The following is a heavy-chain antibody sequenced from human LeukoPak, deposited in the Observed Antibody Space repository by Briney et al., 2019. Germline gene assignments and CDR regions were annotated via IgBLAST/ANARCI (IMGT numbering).Heavy chain of an antibody. CDR1: GVSFIHFY. Sequence: SETLSLTCAVYGVSFIHFYWTWIRQSPGRGLEWIGEINHSGSTNYNPSLKSRVTLSIDTSRNQFSLRLTSVTVADTAVYYCARRGRDSDWFPTTIDYWGQGSLVTVSS. D-gene: IGHD3-9*01. CDR3: ARRGRDSDWFPTTIDY. CDR2: INHSGST. V-gene: IGHV4-34*01. J-gene: IGHJ4*02.